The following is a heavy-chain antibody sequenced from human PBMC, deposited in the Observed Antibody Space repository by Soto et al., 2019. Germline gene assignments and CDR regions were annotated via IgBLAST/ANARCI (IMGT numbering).Heavy chain of an antibody. Sequence: ASVKGSCKASGYTFSGYYLHWLRQAPGQGLEWMGWINPNSGGTNYAQKFQGRVTVTRDTPTSTAYMELSRLTSDDTAVYYCARSLTEGYCTITGCYTRPLYVMDVCGQGTMVTVPS. CDR2: INPNSGGT. J-gene: IGHJ6*01. D-gene: IGHD2-2*02. V-gene: IGHV1-2*02. CDR3: ARSLTEGYCTITGCYTRPLYVMDV. CDR1: GYTFSGYY.